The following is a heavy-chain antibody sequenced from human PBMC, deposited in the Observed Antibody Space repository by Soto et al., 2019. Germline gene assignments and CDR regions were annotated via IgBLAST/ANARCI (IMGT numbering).Heavy chain of an antibody. J-gene: IGHJ6*03. Sequence: ASETLSLTCTVSGGSISSYYWSWIRQPPGKGLEWIGYIYYSGSTNYNPSLKSRVTISVDTSKNQFSLKLSSVTAADTAVYYCARVKPGVYYDILTGPYYYYMDVWGKGTTVTVSS. D-gene: IGHD3-9*01. CDR1: GGSISSYY. V-gene: IGHV4-59*01. CDR2: IYYSGST. CDR3: ARVKPGVYYDILTGPYYYYMDV.